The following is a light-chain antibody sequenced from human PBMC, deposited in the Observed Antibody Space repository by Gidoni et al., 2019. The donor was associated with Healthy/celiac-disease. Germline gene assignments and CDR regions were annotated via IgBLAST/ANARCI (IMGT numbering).Light chain of an antibody. CDR2: DAS. J-gene: IGKJ4*01. Sequence: IQMTQSPSSLSASVGDRVTITCQASQDISNYLNWYQQKPGKAPKLLIYDASNLETGVPSRFSGSGSGTDFTFTISSLQPEDIATYYCQQYDNLPRLTFGGXTKVEIK. CDR3: QQYDNLPRLT. CDR1: QDISNY. V-gene: IGKV1-33*01.